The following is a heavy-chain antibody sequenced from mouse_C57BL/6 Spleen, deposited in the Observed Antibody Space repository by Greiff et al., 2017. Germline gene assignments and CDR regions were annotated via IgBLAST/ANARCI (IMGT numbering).Heavy chain of an antibody. CDR1: GFNIQNTY. Sequence: VQLQQSVAELVRPGASVKLSCTASGFNIQNTYMHWVKQRPEQGLEWIGRIDPANGSTKYAPKFQGKATITADTSSNTAYLQLSSLTSEDTAIYYCAREGFYYGSSSYYAMDYWGQGTSVTVSS. V-gene: IGHV14-3*01. CDR2: IDPANGST. CDR3: AREGFYYGSSSYYAMDY. J-gene: IGHJ4*01. D-gene: IGHD1-1*01.